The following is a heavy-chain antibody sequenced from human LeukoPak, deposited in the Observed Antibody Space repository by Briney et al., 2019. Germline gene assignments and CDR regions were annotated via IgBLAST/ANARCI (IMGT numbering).Heavy chain of an antibody. CDR2: ISGSGMHT. J-gene: IGHJ4*02. CDR3: AKAIFRYYEGLFDF. V-gene: IGHV3-23*01. Sequence: GGSLRLPCAASGFIFSGHAMNWVRQVPGKGLEWVSSISGSGMHTYYAAPVKGRFTISRDNSKNTADLQTNSLRAEDTAIYYCAKAIFRYYEGLFDFWGQGILVTVSS. D-gene: IGHD3-9*01. CDR1: GFIFSGHA.